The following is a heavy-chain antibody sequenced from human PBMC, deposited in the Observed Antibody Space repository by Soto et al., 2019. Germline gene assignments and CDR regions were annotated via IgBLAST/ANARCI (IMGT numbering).Heavy chain of an antibody. CDR3: ARNSGYPGDAVDI. CDR2: IYYSGST. V-gene: IGHV4-31*03. J-gene: IGHJ3*02. CDR1: GGSISSGGYY. Sequence: PSETLSLTCTVSGGSISSGGYYWSWIRQHRGKGLEWIGYIYYSGSTYYNPSLKSRVTISVDTSKNQFSLKLSSVTAADTAVYYCARNSGYPGDAVDIWGQWTMVTVSS. D-gene: IGHD5-12*01.